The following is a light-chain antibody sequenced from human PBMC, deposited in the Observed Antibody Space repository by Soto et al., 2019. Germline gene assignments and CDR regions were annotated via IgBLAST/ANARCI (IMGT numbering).Light chain of an antibody. CDR1: SSDVGGYRY. V-gene: IGLV2-14*01. J-gene: IGLJ1*01. CDR2: EVS. CDR3: SSYTSSSRGV. Sequence: QSVLTQPASVSGSPGQSITISCTGTSSDVGGYRYVSWYQQHPGKAPKLIIYEVSNRLSGVSNRFSGSTSGNTASLTISGLPAEDEADYYCSSYTSSSRGVFGTGTTVTVL.